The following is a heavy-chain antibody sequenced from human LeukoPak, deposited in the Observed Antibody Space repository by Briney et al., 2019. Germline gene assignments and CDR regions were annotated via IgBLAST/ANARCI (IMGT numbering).Heavy chain of an antibody. J-gene: IGHJ4*02. Sequence: GGSLRLSCAASGFTFSNYGMHWVRQAPGKGLEWVAVTSKDGNNEYYEDSVKGRFTISRDNSKNTVYLQMNSLRPEDTAIYYCSKAPAGLYSSSWYQFDYWGQGTLVTVSS. V-gene: IGHV3-30*18. CDR2: TSKDGNNE. CDR3: SKAPAGLYSSSWYQFDY. D-gene: IGHD6-13*01. CDR1: GFTFSNYG.